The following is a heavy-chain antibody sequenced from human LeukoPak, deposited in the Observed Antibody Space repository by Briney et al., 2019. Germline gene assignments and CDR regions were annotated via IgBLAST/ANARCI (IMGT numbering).Heavy chain of an antibody. Sequence: GGSLRLSCAASGFTFSSYAMHWVRQAPGKGLEYVSAISSNGGSTYYANSVKGRFTISRDNSKNTLYLQMGSLRAEDTAVYYCARDCSGGSCYSYWGQGTLVTVSS. CDR2: ISSNGGST. CDR1: GFTFSSYA. CDR3: ARDCSGGSCYSY. J-gene: IGHJ4*02. V-gene: IGHV3-64*01. D-gene: IGHD2-15*01.